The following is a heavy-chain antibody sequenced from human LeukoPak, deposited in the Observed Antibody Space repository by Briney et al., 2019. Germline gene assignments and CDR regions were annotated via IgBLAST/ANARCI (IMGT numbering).Heavy chain of an antibody. V-gene: IGHV3-21*01. CDR3: ARAYAPYHFDY. CDR2: ISSSNSYI. J-gene: IGHJ4*02. D-gene: IGHD2-2*01. CDR1: GFTFSSYS. Sequence: GGSLRLSCAASGFTFSSYSMNWVRQAPGKGLEWVSSISSSNSYIYYADSVKGRFTISRDNAKNSLYLQMNSLRAEDTAVYYCARAYAPYHFDYWGQGTLVTVSS.